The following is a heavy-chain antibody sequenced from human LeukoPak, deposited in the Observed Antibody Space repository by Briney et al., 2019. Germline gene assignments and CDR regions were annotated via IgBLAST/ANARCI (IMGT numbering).Heavy chain of an antibody. CDR1: GFTFSSYA. CDR3: ARVSRNCSGGSCYSRLLDY. J-gene: IGHJ4*02. Sequence: PGGSLRLSCAASGFTFSSYAMHWVRQAPGKGLEYVPAISSNGGSTYYANSVKGRFTISRDNSKNTLYLQMGSLRAEDMAVYYCARVSRNCSGGSCYSRLLDYWGQGTLVTVSS. D-gene: IGHD2-15*01. V-gene: IGHV3-64*01. CDR2: ISSNGGST.